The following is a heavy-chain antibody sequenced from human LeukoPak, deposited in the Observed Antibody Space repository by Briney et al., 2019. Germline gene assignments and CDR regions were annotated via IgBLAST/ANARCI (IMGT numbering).Heavy chain of an antibody. J-gene: IGHJ4*02. V-gene: IGHV4-31*03. D-gene: IGHD3-16*02. Sequence: PSQTLSLTCTVSGGSISSGGYYWSWIRQHPGKGLEWIGYIYYSGSTYYNPSLKSRVTISVDTSKNQFSLKLSSVTAADTAVYYCARGTFGGDIVDYWGQGTLVTVSS. CDR3: ARGTFGGDIVDY. CDR2: IYYSGST. CDR1: GGSISSGGYY.